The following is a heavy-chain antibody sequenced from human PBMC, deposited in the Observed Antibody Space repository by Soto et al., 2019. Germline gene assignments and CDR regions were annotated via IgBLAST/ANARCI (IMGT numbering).Heavy chain of an antibody. Sequence: SETLSLTCAAYGGSFSGYYWSWIRQPPGKGLEWIGEINHSGSTNYNPSLKSRVTISVDTSKNQFSLKLSSVTAADTAVYYCARLRIAARPPNWFDPWGQGTLVTVSS. CDR1: GGSFSGYY. CDR3: ARLRIAARPPNWFDP. J-gene: IGHJ5*02. D-gene: IGHD6-6*01. V-gene: IGHV4-34*01. CDR2: INHSGST.